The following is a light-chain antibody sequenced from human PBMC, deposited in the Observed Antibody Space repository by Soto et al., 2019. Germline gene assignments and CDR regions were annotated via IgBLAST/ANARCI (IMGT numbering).Light chain of an antibody. Sequence: LAQPSSVSGSPGQSITISCTGTSTDVGGYNYVSWYQHHPGKGPKLIIYEVSNRPSGVSDRFSGSKSGNKASLIISNLEAEDESDYYCGSYTSTDTPLVFGTGTKGTVL. CDR2: EVS. J-gene: IGLJ1*01. CDR3: GSYTSTDTPLV. V-gene: IGLV2-14*01. CDR1: STDVGGYNY.